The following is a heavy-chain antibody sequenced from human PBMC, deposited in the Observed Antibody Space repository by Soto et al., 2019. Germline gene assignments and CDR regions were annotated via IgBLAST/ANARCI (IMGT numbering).Heavy chain of an antibody. CDR2: ITGSGSST. D-gene: IGHD6-19*01. V-gene: IGHV3-23*01. J-gene: IGHJ4*02. CDR1: GFAFRDFA. Sequence: GGSLRLSCAASGFAFRDFAMIWVRQAPGKGLEWVSAITGSGSSTYNADSVKGRFSISRDNSKNTLYLQMNSLRAEDTAVYYCAKELHTSSGWSQVIYWGQGTLVTVSS. CDR3: AKELHTSSGWSQVIY.